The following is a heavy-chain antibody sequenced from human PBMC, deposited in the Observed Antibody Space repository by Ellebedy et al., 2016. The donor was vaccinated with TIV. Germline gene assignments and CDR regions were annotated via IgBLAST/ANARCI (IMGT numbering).Heavy chain of an antibody. D-gene: IGHD2-21*01. CDR3: AGEVSLWSPGYY. V-gene: IGHV1-46*01. J-gene: IGHJ4*02. CDR1: GYTFTSQY. CDR2: INPRGDGT. Sequence: AASVKVSCKASGYTFTSQYMHWVRQAPGQGLEWMGIINPRGDGTTYAQKFQGRVTMTRDTSTSAVFLELSSLRSEDTAVYYCAGEVSLWSPGYYWGQGTLVTVSS.